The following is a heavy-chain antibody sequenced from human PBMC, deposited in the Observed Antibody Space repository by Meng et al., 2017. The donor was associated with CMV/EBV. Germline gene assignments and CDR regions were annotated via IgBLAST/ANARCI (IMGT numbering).Heavy chain of an antibody. CDR2: IYSGGST. CDR1: GFTVSSNY. Sequence: EVQLVEFGGGLVQPGGSLRLSCAASGFTVSSNYMSWVRQAPGKGLEWVSVIYSGGSTYYADSVKGRFTISRDNSKNTLYLQMNSLRAEDTAVYYCAREGDGYDKAPYWGQGTLVTVSS. D-gene: IGHD5-24*01. CDR3: AREGDGYDKAPY. V-gene: IGHV3-66*01. J-gene: IGHJ4*02.